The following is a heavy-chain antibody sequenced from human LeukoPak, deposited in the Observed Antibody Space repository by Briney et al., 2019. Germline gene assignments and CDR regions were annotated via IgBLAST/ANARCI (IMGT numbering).Heavy chain of an antibody. CDR3: ARDWANMITFGGVIAYYFDY. CDR1: GYTFTGYY. CDR2: INPNSGGT. Sequence: ASVKVSCKASGYTFTGYYMHWVRQAPGQGLEWMGWINPNSGGTNYAQKFKGRVTMTRDTSISTAYMELRSLKSDDMAVYYCARDWANMITFGGVIAYYFDYWGQGTLVTVSS. V-gene: IGHV1-2*02. D-gene: IGHD3-16*02. J-gene: IGHJ4*02.